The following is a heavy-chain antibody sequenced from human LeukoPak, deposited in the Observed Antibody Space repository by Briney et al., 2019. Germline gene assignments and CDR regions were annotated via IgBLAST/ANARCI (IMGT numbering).Heavy chain of an antibody. CDR1: GFTFTSYA. CDR2: ISGGGSST. CDR3: AKESGQLDV. Sequence: GRSLRLSCAASGFTFTSYAMSWVRQAPGQGLEWVSVISGGGSSTYYADSVKGRFAISRDNSKNTLYLQMNSLRGEDTAVYYCAKESGQLDVWGKGTTVTVSS. D-gene: IGHD3-3*01. J-gene: IGHJ6*04. V-gene: IGHV3-23*01.